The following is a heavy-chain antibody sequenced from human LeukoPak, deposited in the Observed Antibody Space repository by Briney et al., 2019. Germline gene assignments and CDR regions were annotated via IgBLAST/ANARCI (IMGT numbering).Heavy chain of an antibody. CDR2: MHHSGSI. J-gene: IGHJ5*02. Sequence: SETLSLTCTVSGGSISSYYWSWIRQPPGKGLEWIGYMHHSGSINYNPSLKSRVTISGDTSKNQFSPKLSSVTAADTAVYYCARLGPYDILTRTQKYNWFDPWGQGTLVTVSS. CDR1: GGSISSYY. D-gene: IGHD3-9*01. CDR3: ARLGPYDILTRTQKYNWFDP. V-gene: IGHV4-59*12.